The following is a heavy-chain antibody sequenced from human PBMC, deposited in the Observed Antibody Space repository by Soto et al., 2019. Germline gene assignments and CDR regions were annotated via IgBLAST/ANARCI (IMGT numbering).Heavy chain of an antibody. V-gene: IGHV3-30*18. J-gene: IGHJ6*03. CDR2: ISYDGSNK. CDR3: AKEGGGGPSYYYYYYMDV. CDR1: GFTFSSYG. D-gene: IGHD2-15*01. Sequence: QVQLVESGGGVVQPGRSLRLSCAASGFTFSSYGMHWVRQAPGKGLEWVAVISYDGSNKYYADSVKGRFTISRDNSKNTLYLQMNSLRAEDTAVYYCAKEGGGGPSYYYYYYMDVWGKGTTVTVSS.